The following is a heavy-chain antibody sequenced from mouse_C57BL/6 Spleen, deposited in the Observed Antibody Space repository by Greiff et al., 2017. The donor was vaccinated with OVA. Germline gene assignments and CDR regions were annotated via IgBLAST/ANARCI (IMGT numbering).Heavy chain of an antibody. CDR3: ARNFLGYYGSDWYFDV. Sequence: VKLVESGPGLVQPSQSLSITCTVSGFSLTSYGVHWVRQSPGKGLEWLGVIWSGGSTDYNAAFISRLSISKDNSKSQVFFKMNSLQADDTAIYYCARNFLGYYGSDWYFDVWGTGTTVTVSS. CDR1: GFSLTSYG. J-gene: IGHJ1*03. V-gene: IGHV2-2*01. CDR2: IWSGGST. D-gene: IGHD1-1*01.